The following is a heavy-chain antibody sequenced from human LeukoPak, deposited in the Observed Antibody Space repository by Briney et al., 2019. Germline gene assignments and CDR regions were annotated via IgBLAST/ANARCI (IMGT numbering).Heavy chain of an antibody. V-gene: IGHV3-30*18. J-gene: IGHJ4*02. CDR1: GFTFSSYG. D-gene: IGHD6-19*01. Sequence: PGRSLRLSCAASGFTFSSYGMHWVRQAPGKGLEWVAVISYDGSNKYYADSVKGRFTISRDNSKNTLYLQMNSLRAEDTAVYYCAKTRRDIAVAGTIGYWGQGTLVTVSS. CDR2: ISYDGSNK. CDR3: AKTRRDIAVAGTIGY.